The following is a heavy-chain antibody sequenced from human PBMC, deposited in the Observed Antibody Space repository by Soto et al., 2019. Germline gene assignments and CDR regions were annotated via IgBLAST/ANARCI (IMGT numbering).Heavy chain of an antibody. CDR3: ARGTTTDRFMGETQRPTPFDY. V-gene: IGHV3-30-3*01. CDR1: GFTFSSYA. CDR2: ISYDGSNK. D-gene: IGHD1-1*01. Sequence: QVQLVESGGGVVQPGRSLRLSCAASGFTFSSYAMHWVRQAPGKGLEWVAVISYDGSNKYYADSVKGRFTISRDNSKNTLYLQMNSLRAEDTAVYYCARGTTTDRFMGETQRPTPFDYWGQGTLVTVSS. J-gene: IGHJ4*02.